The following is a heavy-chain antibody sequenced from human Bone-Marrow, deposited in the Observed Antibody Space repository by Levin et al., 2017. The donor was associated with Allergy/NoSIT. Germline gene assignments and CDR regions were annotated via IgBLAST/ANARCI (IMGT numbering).Heavy chain of an antibody. V-gene: IGHV3-21*04. CDR1: GFTFGSYT. D-gene: IGHD3-3*01. Sequence: KSGGSLRLSCGVSGFTFGSYTMNWVRQAPGKGLEWLSSISSSSGYIYYGDSVKGRFISSRDNAKNSLYLQMSSLRVEDTAVYYCANGSYEFWSDETYTMDVWGQGTTVTVSS. J-gene: IGHJ6*02. CDR2: ISSSSGYI. CDR3: ANGSYEFWSDETYTMDV.